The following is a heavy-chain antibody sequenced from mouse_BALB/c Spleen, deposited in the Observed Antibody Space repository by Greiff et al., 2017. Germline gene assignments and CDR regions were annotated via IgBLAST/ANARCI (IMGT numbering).Heavy chain of an antibody. D-gene: IGHD1-2*01. CDR1: GYTFTSYW. CDR3: TNNFPATTWFAY. CDR2: IYPSDSYT. J-gene: IGHJ3*01. Sequence: QVQLQQPGAELVRPGASVKLSCKASGYTFTSYWINWVKQRPGQGLEWIGNIYPSDSYTNYNQKFKDKATLTVDKSSSTAYMQLSSPTSEDSAVYYCTNNFPATTWFAYWGQGTLVTVSA. V-gene: IGHV1-69*02.